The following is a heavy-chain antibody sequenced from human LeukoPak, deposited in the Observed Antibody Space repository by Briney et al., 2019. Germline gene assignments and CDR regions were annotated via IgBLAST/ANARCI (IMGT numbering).Heavy chain of an antibody. D-gene: IGHD3-16*02. CDR3: ARVGYDYVWGSYRYYYYYYMDV. J-gene: IGHJ6*03. Sequence: SETLSLTCAVYGGSFSGYYWSWIRQPPGKGLEWIGEINHSGSTNYNPSLKSRVTISVDTSKNQFSLKLSSVTAADTAVYYCARVGYDYVWGSYRYYYYYYMDVWGKGTTVTVSS. CDR1: GGSFSGYY. V-gene: IGHV4-34*01. CDR2: INHSGST.